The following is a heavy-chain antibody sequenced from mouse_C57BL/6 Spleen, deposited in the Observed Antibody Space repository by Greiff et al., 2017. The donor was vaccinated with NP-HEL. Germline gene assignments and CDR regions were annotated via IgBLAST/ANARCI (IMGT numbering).Heavy chain of an antibody. J-gene: IGHJ1*03. CDR1: GFSLTSYG. CDR2: IWRGGST. Sequence: QVQLQQSGPGLVQPSQSLSITCTVSGFSLTSYGVHWVRQSPGKGLEWLGVIWRGGSTDYNAACMSRLSITKDNSKSQVFFKMNSLQADDTAIYYCAIYGSRGYFDVWGTGTTVTVSS. D-gene: IGHD1-1*01. V-gene: IGHV2-5*01. CDR3: AIYGSRGYFDV.